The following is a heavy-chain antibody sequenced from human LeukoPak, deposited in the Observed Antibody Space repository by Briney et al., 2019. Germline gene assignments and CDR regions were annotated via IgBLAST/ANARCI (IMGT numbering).Heavy chain of an antibody. CDR3: ARGIVGATTGD. CDR1: VYTFTGYY. J-gene: IGHJ4*02. CDR2: INPNSGGT. V-gene: IGHV1-2*02. D-gene: IGHD1-26*01. Sequence: ASLRVSCKASVYTFTGYYMHWVRHALGQGLEWMGWINPNSGGTNYAQKFQGRVTMTRDTSISTAYMELSRLKSDDTAVYYCARGIVGATTGDWGQGTLVTVSS.